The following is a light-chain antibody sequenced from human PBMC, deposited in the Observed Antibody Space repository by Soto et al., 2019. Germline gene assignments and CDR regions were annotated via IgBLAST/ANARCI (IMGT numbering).Light chain of an antibody. Sequence: DIQMTQSPSSLPASVGDRVTITCRASQSTSSYLNWYQQKPGKAPKLLIYAASSLQSGVPSRFSGSGSGTDFTLTISSMQPEDFATYYCQQSYSTPITFGQGTRLEIK. CDR1: QSTSSY. V-gene: IGKV1-39*01. CDR3: QQSYSTPIT. CDR2: AAS. J-gene: IGKJ5*01.